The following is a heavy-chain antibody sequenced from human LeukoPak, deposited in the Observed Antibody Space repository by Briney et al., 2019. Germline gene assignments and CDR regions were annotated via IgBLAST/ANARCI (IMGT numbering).Heavy chain of an antibody. D-gene: IGHD2-2*01. CDR3: ARLGSLFVVVPAATMSYP. Sequence: RASVKVSCKASVYTFSGYYMHWVRQAPGQGLEWMGRINPNSGGTNYAQKFQGRVTMTRDTSISTAYMELSSLRSDDTAVYYCARLGSLFVVVPAATMSYPWGQGTLVTVSS. CDR2: INPNSGGT. J-gene: IGHJ5*02. V-gene: IGHV1-2*06. CDR1: VYTFSGYY.